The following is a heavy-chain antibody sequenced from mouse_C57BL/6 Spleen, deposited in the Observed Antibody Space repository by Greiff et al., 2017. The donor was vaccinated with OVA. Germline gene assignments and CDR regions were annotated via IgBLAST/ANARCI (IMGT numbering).Heavy chain of an antibody. D-gene: IGHD1-3*01. CDR1: GYAFSSSW. CDR2: IYPGDGDT. J-gene: IGHJ2*01. Sequence: QVQLQQSGPELVKPGASVKISCKASGYAFSSSWMNWVKQRPGKGLEWIGRIYPGDGDTNYNGKFKGKATLTADKSSSTAYMQHSSLTSEDSAVYFCARRSDYFDYWGQGTTLTVSS. V-gene: IGHV1-82*01. CDR3: ARRSDYFDY.